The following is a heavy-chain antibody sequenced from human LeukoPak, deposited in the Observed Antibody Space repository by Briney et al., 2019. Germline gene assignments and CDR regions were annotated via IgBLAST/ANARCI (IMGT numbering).Heavy chain of an antibody. J-gene: IGHJ5*01. V-gene: IGHV1-8*01. CDR1: AYTFTSYY. CDR2: MNHNSDNT. Sequence: ASVKVSCKASAYTFTSYYCNWLRQATGRGLEWMGWMNHNSDNTGYARRFQGSVTVTRNTSISTAYMELSSLRSEDTAVYYCARDGDFSRRLDPAGYNWFDYWGQGTLVTVSS. CDR3: ARDGDFSRRLDPAGYNWFDY. D-gene: IGHD7-27*01.